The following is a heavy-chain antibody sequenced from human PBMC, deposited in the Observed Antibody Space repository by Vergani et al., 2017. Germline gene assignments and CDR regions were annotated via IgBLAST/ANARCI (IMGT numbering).Heavy chain of an antibody. CDR2: IYYSGST. Sequence: QLQLQESGPGLVKPSETLSLTCTVSGGSLSSSSYYWGWIRQPPGKGLEWIGSIYYSGSTYYNPSLKTRVPISVDTSKNQFSLKLRSVTAADTAVYYCARHLAYCGGDCYPYYYGMDVWGQGTTVTVSS. D-gene: IGHD2-21*02. CDR3: ARHLAYCGGDCYPYYYGMDV. J-gene: IGHJ6*02. CDR1: GGSLSSSSYY. V-gene: IGHV4-39*01.